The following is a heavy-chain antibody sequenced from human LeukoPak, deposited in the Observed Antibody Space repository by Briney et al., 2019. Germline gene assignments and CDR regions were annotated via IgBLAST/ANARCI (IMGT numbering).Heavy chain of an antibody. J-gene: IGHJ4*02. Sequence: QSGGSLRLSCAASGFTFSTYGMNWVRQAPGKGLEWVSGISTSGGSTYYADSVKGRFTISRDNSKNALYLEMNSLRAEDTALYYCAKDNGYCSSTSCRPTLHFDYWGQGTLVTVSS. D-gene: IGHD2-2*03. CDR2: ISTSGGST. V-gene: IGHV3-23*01. CDR3: AKDNGYCSSTSCRPTLHFDY. CDR1: GFTFSTYG.